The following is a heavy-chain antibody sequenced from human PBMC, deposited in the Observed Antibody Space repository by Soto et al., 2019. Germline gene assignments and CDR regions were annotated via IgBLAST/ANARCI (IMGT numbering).Heavy chain of an antibody. D-gene: IGHD5-18*01. CDR2: ISYDGSNK. Sequence: QVQLVESGGGVVQPGRSLRLSCAASGFTFSSYAMHWVRQAPGKGLEWVAVISYDGSNKYYADSVKGRFTISRDNSKNPLDLHMNSLRAEDTAVYYCARDPLWGTAMVLCYFALWGRGTLVTVSS. CDR1: GFTFSSYA. J-gene: IGHJ2*01. V-gene: IGHV3-30-3*01. CDR3: ARDPLWGTAMVLCYFAL.